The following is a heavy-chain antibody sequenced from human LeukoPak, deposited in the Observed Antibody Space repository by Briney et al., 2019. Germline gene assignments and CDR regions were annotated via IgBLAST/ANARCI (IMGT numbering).Heavy chain of an antibody. J-gene: IGHJ4*02. CDR1: GFTFGSYA. Sequence: RSLRLSCAASGFTFGSYAMHWVRQAPGKGLEWVAVISYDGSNKYYADSVRGRFTISRDNSKNTLYLQMNSLRAEDTAVYYCAREVSGDGGYFDYWGQGTLVTVSS. D-gene: IGHD2/OR15-2a*01. CDR3: AREVSGDGGYFDY. V-gene: IGHV3-30*04. CDR2: ISYDGSNK.